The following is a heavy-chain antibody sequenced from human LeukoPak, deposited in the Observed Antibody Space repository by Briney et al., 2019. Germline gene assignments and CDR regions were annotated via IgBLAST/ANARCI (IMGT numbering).Heavy chain of an antibody. J-gene: IGHJ4*02. CDR2: INHSGST. CDR3: AREGYYGSGRLTDY. V-gene: IGHV4-34*01. D-gene: IGHD3-10*01. Sequence: KPSETLSLTCAVHGGSFSGYYWSWIRQPPGKGLEWIGEINHSGSTNYNPSLKSRVTISVDTSKNQFSLKLSSVTAADTAVYYCAREGYYGSGRLTDYWGQGTLVTVSS. CDR1: GGSFSGYY.